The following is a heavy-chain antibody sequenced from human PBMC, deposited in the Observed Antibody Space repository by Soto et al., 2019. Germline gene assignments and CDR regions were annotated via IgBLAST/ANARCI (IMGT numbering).Heavy chain of an antibody. CDR1: GGSIRSGGYY. V-gene: IGHV4-31*03. Sequence: SETLSLTCTVSGGSIRSGGYYWSWIRQHPGKGLEWIGYIYYSGSTYYNPSLKSRVTISVDTSKNQFSLKLSSVTAADTAVYYCASTLHRRDYYYYGMDVWGQGTTVTVSS. CDR2: IYYSGST. CDR3: ASTLHRRDYYYYGMDV. J-gene: IGHJ6*02. D-gene: IGHD2-15*01.